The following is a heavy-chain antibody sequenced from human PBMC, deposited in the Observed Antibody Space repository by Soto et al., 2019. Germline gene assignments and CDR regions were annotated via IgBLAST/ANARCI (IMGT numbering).Heavy chain of an antibody. Sequence: EVQLVESGGGLVKPGGSLRLSCAASGFTFSNAWMSWVRQPPGKGLEWVGRIKSKTDGGTTDYAAPVKGRFTISRDDSKITLYLQMNSLKADYTTLYYCTALYCSSTSCGDSIYGMDVWGQVTTVTVSS. CDR3: TALYCSSTSCGDSIYGMDV. V-gene: IGHV3-15*01. J-gene: IGHJ6*02. CDR2: IKSKTDGGTT. CDR1: GFTFSNAW. D-gene: IGHD2-2*01.